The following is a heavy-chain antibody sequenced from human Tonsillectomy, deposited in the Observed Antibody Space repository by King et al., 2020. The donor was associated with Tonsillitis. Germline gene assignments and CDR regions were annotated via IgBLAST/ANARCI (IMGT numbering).Heavy chain of an antibody. CDR2: ISGSGGTT. J-gene: IGHJ4*02. CDR3: APTPYSSSWYYFDY. V-gene: IGHV3-23*04. CDR1: GFTFSSYA. Sequence: EVQLVESGGGLVQPGGSLRLSCAASGFTFSSYAMSWVRQAPGKGLEWVSGISGSGGTTYYADSVKGRFTISRDNSKNTLDLQMDSLRADDTAVYYYAPTPYSSSWYYFDYWGQGTLVTVSS. D-gene: IGHD6-13*01.